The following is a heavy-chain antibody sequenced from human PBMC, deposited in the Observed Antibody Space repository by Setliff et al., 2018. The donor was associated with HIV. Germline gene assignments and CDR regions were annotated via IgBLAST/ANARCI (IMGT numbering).Heavy chain of an antibody. Sequence: ASVKVSCKSSGYTFTGSFMHWVRQAPGQGLEWMGRIIPIIGIENYAQKFQGRVTITADKSTSTAYMELNSLRSDDTAIYYCARSDCSSVRCYLGHAFEIWGQGILVTVSS. CDR2: IIPIIGIE. V-gene: IGHV1-69*02. CDR1: GYTFTGSF. D-gene: IGHD2-15*01. CDR3: ARSDCSSVRCYLGHAFEI. J-gene: IGHJ4*02.